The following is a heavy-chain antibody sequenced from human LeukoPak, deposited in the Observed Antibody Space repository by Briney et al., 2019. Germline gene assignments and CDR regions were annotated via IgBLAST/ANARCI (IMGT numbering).Heavy chain of an antibody. CDR1: GDSISSYY. J-gene: IGHJ2*01. D-gene: IGHD4-23*01. CDR2: IFYSGTT. V-gene: IGHV4-59*01. Sequence: SETLSLTCTVSGDSISSYYWSWIRQPPGKGLEWIGYIFYSGTTNYNPSLKSRVTLSIDTSKKEFSLTLTSVTAADTAVYYCARGGYGGNFYWYFDLWGRGTLVTVSS. CDR3: ARGGYGGNFYWYFDL.